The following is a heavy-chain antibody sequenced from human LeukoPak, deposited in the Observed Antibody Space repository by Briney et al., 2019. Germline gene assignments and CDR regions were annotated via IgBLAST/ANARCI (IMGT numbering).Heavy chain of an antibody. Sequence: GVSVKVSCKASGGTFSSYAISRVRQAPGQGLEWMGGIIPIFGTANYAQKFQGRVTITTDESTSTAYMELSSLRSEDTAVYYCARAQGSPYYDFWSGYSFDYWGQGTLVTVSS. CDR1: GGTFSSYA. CDR2: IIPIFGTA. D-gene: IGHD3-3*01. CDR3: ARAQGSPYYDFWSGYSFDY. V-gene: IGHV1-69*05. J-gene: IGHJ4*02.